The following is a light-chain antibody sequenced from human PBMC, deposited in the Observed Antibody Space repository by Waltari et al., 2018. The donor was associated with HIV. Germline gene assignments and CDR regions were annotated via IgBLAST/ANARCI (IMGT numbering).Light chain of an antibody. CDR2: DAS. V-gene: IGKV3-11*01. CDR1: QSISSS. Sequence: EIILTQSPATLSVSPGDTATLSCRASQSISSSLAWYQHKPGQAPRLLIYDASKKATGIPARFSGSGSGTDFTLTVSRLEPEDFAVYYCQQRSNWPSITFGQGTRLEIK. CDR3: QQRSNWPSIT. J-gene: IGKJ5*01.